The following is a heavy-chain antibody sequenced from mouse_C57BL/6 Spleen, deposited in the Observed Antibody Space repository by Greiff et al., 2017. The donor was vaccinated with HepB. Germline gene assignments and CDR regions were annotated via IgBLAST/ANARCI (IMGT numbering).Heavy chain of an antibody. CDR2: IYPGNSDT. CDR1: GYTFTSYW. Sequence: EVQLQQSGTVLARPGASVKMSCKTSGYTFTSYWMHWVKQRPGQGLEWIGAIYPGNSDTSYNQKFKGKAKLTAVTSASTAYMELSSLTNEDSAVYYCTRVPSFSTVVATRYDMDYWGQGTSVTVSS. D-gene: IGHD1-1*01. CDR3: TRVPSFSTVVATRYDMDY. J-gene: IGHJ4*01. V-gene: IGHV1-5*01.